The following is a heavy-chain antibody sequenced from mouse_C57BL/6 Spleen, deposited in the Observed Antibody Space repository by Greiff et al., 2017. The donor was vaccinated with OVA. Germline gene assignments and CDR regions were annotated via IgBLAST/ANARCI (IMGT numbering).Heavy chain of an antibody. CDR1: GYTFTSYW. CDR3: ARSDYGSSYMYYFDY. V-gene: IGHV1-50*01. CDR2: IDPSDSCT. D-gene: IGHD1-1*01. Sequence: VQLQQPGAELVKPGASVKLSCKASGYTFTSYWMQWVKQRPGQGLEWIGEIDPSDSCTNYNQKFKGKATLTVDTSSSTAYMQLSSLTSEDAAVEYCARSDYGSSYMYYFDYWGQGTTLTVSS. J-gene: IGHJ2*01.